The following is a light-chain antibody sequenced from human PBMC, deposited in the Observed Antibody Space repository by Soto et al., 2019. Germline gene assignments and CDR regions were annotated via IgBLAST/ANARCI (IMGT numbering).Light chain of an antibody. CDR2: AGS. CDR1: QSISRS. V-gene: IGKV1-39*01. J-gene: IGKJ4*01. CDR3: QQSHSTPLT. Sequence: DIQMTQSPSSLAASVGDRVAITCRASQSISRSLNWYQQKPGEAPTLLIYAGSSLQEGVPSRFSGSGSGTDFTLTISSLQPEDFAAYYCQQSHSTPLTFGGGTTVDIK.